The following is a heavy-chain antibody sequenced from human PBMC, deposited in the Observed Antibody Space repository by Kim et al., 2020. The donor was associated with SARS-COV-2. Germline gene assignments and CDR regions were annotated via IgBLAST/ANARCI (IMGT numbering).Heavy chain of an antibody. Sequence: SETLSLTCTVSGGSISSSSYYWGWIRQPPGKGLEWIGSIYYSGSTYYNPSLKSRVTISVDTSKNQFSLKLSTVTAADTAVYYCTARITIFGVVNWFDRWGQGSLVSVSS. CDR3: TARITIFGVVNWFDR. J-gene: IGHJ5*02. CDR1: GGSISSSSYY. CDR2: IYYSGST. D-gene: IGHD3-3*01. V-gene: IGHV4-39*01.